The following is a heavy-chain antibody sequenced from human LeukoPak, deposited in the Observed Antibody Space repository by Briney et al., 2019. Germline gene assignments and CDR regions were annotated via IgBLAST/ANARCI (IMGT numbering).Heavy chain of an antibody. CDR3: VRLEIAARWFDP. CDR2: IYPGDSNT. V-gene: IGHV5-51*01. Sequence: GESLKISCKGSGYIFTTYWIGWVRQMPGKGLEWMGIIYPGDSNTRYSPSFQGQVTISADKSISTAYLQWSSLKASDTAMYYCVRLEIAARWFDPWGQGTLVTVSS. D-gene: IGHD6-6*01. CDR1: GYIFTTYW. J-gene: IGHJ5*02.